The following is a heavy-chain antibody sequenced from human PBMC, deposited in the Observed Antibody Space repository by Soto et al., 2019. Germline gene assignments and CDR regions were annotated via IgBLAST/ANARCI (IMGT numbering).Heavy chain of an antibody. CDR2: IGTAGDP. Sequence: EVQLVESGGGLVQPGGSLRLSCAASGFTFSSYDMHWVRQATGKGLEWVSAIGTAGDPYYPGSVKGRFTISRENAKNSLYLQMNSLRAGDTAVYYCARARPSWSGYVYYCMDVWGQGTTVTVSS. V-gene: IGHV3-13*05. CDR1: GFTFSSYD. CDR3: ARARPSWSGYVYYCMDV. J-gene: IGHJ6*02. D-gene: IGHD5-12*01.